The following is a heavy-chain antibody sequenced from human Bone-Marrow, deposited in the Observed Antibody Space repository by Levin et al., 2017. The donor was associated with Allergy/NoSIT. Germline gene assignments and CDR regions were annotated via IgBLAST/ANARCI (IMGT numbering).Heavy chain of an antibody. Sequence: SETLSLTCTAYGGSFSGYYWSWIRQPPGKGLEWIGEINHSGSTNYNPSLKSRVTVSLDTSKNQFSLKLSSVTAADTAVYYCARIVYCSTTSCSRNAFDIWGQGTMVTVSS. CDR2: INHSGST. CDR1: GGSFSGYY. V-gene: IGHV4-34*01. D-gene: IGHD2-2*01. CDR3: ARIVYCSTTSCSRNAFDI. J-gene: IGHJ3*02.